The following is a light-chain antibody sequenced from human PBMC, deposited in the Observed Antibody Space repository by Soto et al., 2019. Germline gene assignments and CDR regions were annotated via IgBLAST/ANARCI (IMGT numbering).Light chain of an antibody. CDR2: DNN. Sequence: QSLLTQPPSLSGAPGQRVTISCTGTSSNIGAGYDVHWYQQFSGTAPKLLIYDNNNRPSGVPDRFSASKSGTSASLAITGLQAEDEADYYCQSYDSSLSGSTVFGTGTKVTVL. V-gene: IGLV1-40*01. CDR1: SSNIGAGYD. J-gene: IGLJ1*01. CDR3: QSYDSSLSGSTV.